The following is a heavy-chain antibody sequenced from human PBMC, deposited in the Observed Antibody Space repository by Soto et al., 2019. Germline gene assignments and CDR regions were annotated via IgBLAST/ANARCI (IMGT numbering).Heavy chain of an antibody. V-gene: IGHV4-59*08. D-gene: IGHD2-2*01. CDR1: GGSISSYY. CDR2: IYYSGST. J-gene: IGHJ6*02. CDR3: ARQVPDIVVVPAAPTYYYYGMDV. Sequence: SETLSLTCTVSGGSISSYYWSWIRQPPGKGLEWIGYIYYSGSTNYNPSLKSRVTISVDTSKNQFSLKLSSVTAADTAVYYCARQVPDIVVVPAAPTYYYYGMDVWGQGTTVTVSS.